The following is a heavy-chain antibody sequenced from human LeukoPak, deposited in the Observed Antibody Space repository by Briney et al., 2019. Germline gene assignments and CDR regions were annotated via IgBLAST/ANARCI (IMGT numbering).Heavy chain of an antibody. CDR3: ARDDFEYSVHYGMDV. V-gene: IGHV4-4*07. J-gene: IGHJ6*02. Sequence: SETLSLTCSVSGGSISSYYWSWFRQPAVKGLEWIGRVHRSGDTNYNPSLKSRLTMSVETSKNQISLRLRSVSAADTAVYYCARDDFEYSVHYGMDVWGQGTTVTVSS. CDR2: VHRSGDT. CDR1: GGSISSYY. D-gene: IGHD3-9*01.